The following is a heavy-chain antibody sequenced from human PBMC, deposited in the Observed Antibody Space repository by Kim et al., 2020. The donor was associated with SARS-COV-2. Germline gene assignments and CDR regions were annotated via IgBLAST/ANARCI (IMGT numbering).Heavy chain of an antibody. V-gene: IGHV4-34*01. CDR1: GGSFSGYY. J-gene: IGHJ5*02. CDR2: INHSGST. Sequence: SETLSLTCAVYGGSFSGYYWSWIRQPPGKGLEWIGEINHSGSTNYNPSLKSRVTISVDTSKNQFSLKLSSVTAADTAVYYCARGKSGYYYGSGSRFDPWGQGTLVTVSS. CDR3: ARGKSGYYYGSGSRFDP. D-gene: IGHD3-10*01.